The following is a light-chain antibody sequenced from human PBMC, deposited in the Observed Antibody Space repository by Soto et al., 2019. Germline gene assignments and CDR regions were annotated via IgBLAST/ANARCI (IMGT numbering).Light chain of an antibody. Sequence: QSVLTQSPSASASLGASVKLTCTLSSGHRTYAIAWHQQQPEKGPRYLMNLNSDDRHTKGDGIPDRFSGSSSGTERYLTISSLQSEDEADYYCQTWGTGLLVFGGGTQLTVL. CDR2: LNSDDRH. CDR3: QTWGTGLLV. CDR1: SGHRTYA. J-gene: IGLJ2*01. V-gene: IGLV4-69*01.